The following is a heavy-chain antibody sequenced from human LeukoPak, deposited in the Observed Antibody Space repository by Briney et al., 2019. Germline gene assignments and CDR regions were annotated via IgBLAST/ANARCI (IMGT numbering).Heavy chain of an antibody. D-gene: IGHD6-13*01. CDR1: GGSISTYY. CDR2: IYYSGAT. Sequence: ETLSLTCTVSGGSISTYYWNRIRQPPGKGLEWIGYIYYSGATNYNPSLKSRVTISVDTSKNQFSLKLSSVTAADTAVYYCARGVYIAAAQYGFWGQGTLVTVSS. V-gene: IGHV4-59*01. J-gene: IGHJ4*02. CDR3: ARGVYIAAAQYGF.